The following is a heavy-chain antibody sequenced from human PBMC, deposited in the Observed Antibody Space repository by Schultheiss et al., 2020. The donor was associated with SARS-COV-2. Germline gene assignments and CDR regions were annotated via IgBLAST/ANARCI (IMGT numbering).Heavy chain of an antibody. CDR3: ARDGYYDFWSGPSDAFDI. D-gene: IGHD3-3*01. Sequence: GGSLRLSCAASGFTVSSNYMSWVRQAPGKGLEWVSVIYSGGSTYYADSVKGRFTISRDNAKNTLYLQMNSLRAEDTAVYYCARDGYYDFWSGPSDAFDIWGQGTMVTVSS. V-gene: IGHV3-66*01. CDR1: GFTVSSNY. CDR2: IYSGGST. J-gene: IGHJ3*02.